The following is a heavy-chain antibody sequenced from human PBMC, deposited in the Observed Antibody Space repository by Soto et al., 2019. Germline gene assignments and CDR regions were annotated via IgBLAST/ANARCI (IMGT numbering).Heavy chain of an antibody. CDR3: ARPDYYGPVDY. D-gene: IGHD3-10*01. V-gene: IGHV4-59*01. CDR2: IYYSGST. J-gene: IGHJ4*02. CDR1: GGSISSYY. Sequence: PSETLSLTCTVSGGSISSYYWSWIRQPPGKGLEWIGYIYYSGSTNYNPSLKSRVTISVNTSKNQFSLTLNSVTAADTAVYYCARPDYYGPVDYWGQGTLVTVSS.